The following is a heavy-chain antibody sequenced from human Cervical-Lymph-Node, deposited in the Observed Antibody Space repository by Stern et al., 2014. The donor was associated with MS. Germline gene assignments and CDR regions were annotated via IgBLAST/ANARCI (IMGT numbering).Heavy chain of an antibody. J-gene: IGHJ4*02. CDR3: AKHACTGAACPFDL. CDR2: VYYSGAT. V-gene: IGHV4-39*01. D-gene: IGHD2-8*02. Sequence: QVQLQQSGPGLVKPSETLSLTCAVSGDSISSYTHYWAWIRQPPGKGLEWIGSVYYSGATYYKPSLKSPVTIPVDTPKNHSPLGPNSGTAADTAVYYCAKHACTGAACPFDLWGQGTLVTVSS. CDR1: GDSISSYTHY.